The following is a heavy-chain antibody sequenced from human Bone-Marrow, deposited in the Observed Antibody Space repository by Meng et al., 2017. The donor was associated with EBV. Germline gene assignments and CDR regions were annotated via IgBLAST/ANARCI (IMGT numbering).Heavy chain of an antibody. V-gene: IGHV4-34*01. CDR1: GGSFSGYY. CDR2: INHSGST. Sequence: QGHLQQWGAGLLKPSGTLSLTCAVYGGSFSGYYWSWIRQPPGKGLEWIGEINHSGSTNYNPSLKSRITVSVDTSKNQFSLKLSSVTAADTAVYYCARERPRISTARPYYFNYWGQGTLVTVSS. D-gene: IGHD2/OR15-2a*01. CDR3: ARERPRISTARPYYFNY. J-gene: IGHJ4*02.